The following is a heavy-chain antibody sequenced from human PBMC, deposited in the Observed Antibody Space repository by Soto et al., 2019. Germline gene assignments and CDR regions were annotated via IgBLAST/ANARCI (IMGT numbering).Heavy chain of an antibody. CDR1: GFTFSSYA. CDR2: ISGSASIT. CDR3: AKDHHGDYPDYFDY. V-gene: IGHV3-23*01. D-gene: IGHD4-17*01. Sequence: GGSLRLSCAASGFTFSSYAMAWVHQAPGKGPEWVSDISGSASITNYADSVKGRFAISRDNSKNTLHLQLNSLRAEDTAVYYCAKDHHGDYPDYFDYWGLGTLVTVFS. J-gene: IGHJ4*02.